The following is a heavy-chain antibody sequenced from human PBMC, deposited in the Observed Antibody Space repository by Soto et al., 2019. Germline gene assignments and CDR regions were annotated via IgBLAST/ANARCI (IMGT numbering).Heavy chain of an antibody. CDR1: GFTFSSYG. J-gene: IGHJ4*02. Sequence: GGSLRLSCSASGFTFSSYGMHWVRQAPGKGLEWVAGISYDGSNKYYADSVKGRFTISRDNSKNTLYLQMNSLRAEDTAVYYGAKEKPVDTAMASPFEYWGQGTLVTVSS. D-gene: IGHD5-18*01. CDR3: AKEKPVDTAMASPFEY. CDR2: ISYDGSNK. V-gene: IGHV3-30*18.